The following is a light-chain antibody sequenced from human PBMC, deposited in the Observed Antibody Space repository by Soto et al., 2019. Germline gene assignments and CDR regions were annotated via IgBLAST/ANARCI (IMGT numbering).Light chain of an antibody. J-gene: IGKJ5*01. V-gene: IGKV3-11*01. Sequence: EIVLTQSPATLSLSPGERATLSCRASQSVDSYLAWFQQKPGQAPRLLIYAASSRATGIPARFSGSGSGTDFTLTISSLEPEDFAVYYCQQRSNWITFGQGTRLEIK. CDR2: AAS. CDR3: QQRSNWIT. CDR1: QSVDSY.